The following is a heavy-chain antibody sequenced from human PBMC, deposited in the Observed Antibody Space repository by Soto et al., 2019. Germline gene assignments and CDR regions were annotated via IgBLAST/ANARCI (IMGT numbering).Heavy chain of an antibody. CDR1: GGSISSYY. V-gene: IGHV4-59*01. Sequence: SETLSLTCTVSGGSISSYYWSWIRQPPGKGLEWIGYIYYSGSTNYNPSIKSRDTISVDTSKNQFSMKLSSMTAADTVVYYCARTYYYGSGSYYNLNWFDPWGQGTLVTVS. CDR2: IYYSGST. CDR3: ARTYYYGSGSYYNLNWFDP. J-gene: IGHJ5*02. D-gene: IGHD3-10*01.